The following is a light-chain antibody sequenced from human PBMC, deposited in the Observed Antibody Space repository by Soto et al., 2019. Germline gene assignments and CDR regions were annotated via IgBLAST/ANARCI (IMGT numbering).Light chain of an antibody. Sequence: EIVLTQSPATLYLSPGERATLSCRASQSVSSYLAWYQQKPGQAPRLLIYDASNRATGIPARFSGSGSGTDFTLTISSLEPEDCAVYCCQQRSNWPPLYTFGQGTKLEIK. CDR2: DAS. J-gene: IGKJ2*01. CDR1: QSVSSY. V-gene: IGKV3-11*01. CDR3: QQRSNWPPLYT.